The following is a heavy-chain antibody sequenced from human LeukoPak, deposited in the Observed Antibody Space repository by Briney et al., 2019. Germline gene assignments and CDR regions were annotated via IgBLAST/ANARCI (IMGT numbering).Heavy chain of an antibody. CDR3: ARDWARRGGGSYGGPFDY. V-gene: IGHV1-18*01. J-gene: IGHJ4*02. CDR2: ISAYNGNT. Sequence: GASVKVSCKASGYTFTSYGISWVRQAPGQGLEWMGWISAYNGNTNYAQKLQGRVTMTTDTSTSTAYMELRSLRSDDTAVYYCARDWARRGGGSYGGPFDYWGQGTLVTVSS. D-gene: IGHD1-26*01. CDR1: GYTFTSYG.